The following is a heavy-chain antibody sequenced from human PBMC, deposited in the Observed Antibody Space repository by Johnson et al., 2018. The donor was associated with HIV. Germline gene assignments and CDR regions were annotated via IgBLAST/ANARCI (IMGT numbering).Heavy chain of an antibody. V-gene: IGHV3-13*01. CDR3: ARDLPENDAFDI. Sequence: VQLVESGGGVVQPGRSLRLSCAASGFTFSSYDMHWVRQATGKGLEWVSAIGTAGDTYYPGSVKGRFTISRENAKNSLYLQMNSLRAEDTAVYYCARDLPENDAFDIWGQGTMVTVSS. CDR1: GFTFSSYD. CDR2: IGTAGDT. J-gene: IGHJ3*02.